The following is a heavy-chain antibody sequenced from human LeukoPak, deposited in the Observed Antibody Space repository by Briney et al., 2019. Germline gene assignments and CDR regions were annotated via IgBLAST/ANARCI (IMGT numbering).Heavy chain of an antibody. D-gene: IGHD3-22*01. J-gene: IGHJ6*02. CDR2: INPSGGST. CDR1: GYTFTSYY. V-gene: IGHV1-46*01. Sequence: GASVKVSCKASGYTFTSYYMHWVRQAPGQGLEWMGIINPSGGSTSYAQKFQGRVTMTRDTSTSTVYMELSSLRSEDTAVYYCAGGYYDSSGYYYVAYYYGMDVWGQGTTVTVSS. CDR3: AGGYYDSSGYYYVAYYYGMDV.